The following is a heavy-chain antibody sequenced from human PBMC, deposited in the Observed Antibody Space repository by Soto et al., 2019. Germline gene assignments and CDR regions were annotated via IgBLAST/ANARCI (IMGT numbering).Heavy chain of an antibody. D-gene: IGHD2-21*01. Sequence: SGPTLVNPTQTLTLTCTFSGFSLSTNGLGVGWIRQPPGKALEWLALIHWDDDKRYSPSLESRLTITKDTSKNQVVLTMTSMEPADTATYYWAVGRCGGARYPSLFDNWGQGTLVTVSS. CDR2: IHWDDDK. CDR1: GFSLSTNGLG. J-gene: IGHJ4*02. CDR3: AVGRCGGARYPSLFDN. V-gene: IGHV2-5*02.